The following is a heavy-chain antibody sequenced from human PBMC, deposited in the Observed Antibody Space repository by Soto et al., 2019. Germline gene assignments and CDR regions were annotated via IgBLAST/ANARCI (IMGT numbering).Heavy chain of an antibody. V-gene: IGHV3-30*18. CDR1: GFTFSSYG. J-gene: IGHJ5*02. CDR3: AKGARGDYSIPNWFDP. Sequence: PGGSLRLSCAASGFTFSSYGMHWVRQAPGKGLEWVAVISYDGSNKYYADSVKGRFTISRDNSKNTLYLQMNSLRAEDTAVYYCAKGARGDYSIPNWFDPWGQGTLVTVSS. D-gene: IGHD4-4*01. CDR2: ISYDGSNK.